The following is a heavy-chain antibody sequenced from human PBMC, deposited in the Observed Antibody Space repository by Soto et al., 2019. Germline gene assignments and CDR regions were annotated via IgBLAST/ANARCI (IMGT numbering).Heavy chain of an antibody. V-gene: IGHV4-30-4*01. CDR3: ARDLGYYGSGSYPFDP. D-gene: IGHD3-10*01. Sequence: PSETLSLTCTVSGGSISSGDYYWSWIRQPPGKGLEWIGYIYYSGSTYYNPSLKSRVTISVDTSKNQFSLKLSSVTAADTAVYYCARDLGYYGSGSYPFDPWGQGTLVTVSS. J-gene: IGHJ5*02. CDR2: IYYSGST. CDR1: GGSISSGDYY.